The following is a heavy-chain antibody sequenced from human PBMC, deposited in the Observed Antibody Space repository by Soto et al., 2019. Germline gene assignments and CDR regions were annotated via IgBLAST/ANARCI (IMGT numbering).Heavy chain of an antibody. CDR2: ISYDGSNK. CDR1: GFTFSSYG. J-gene: IGHJ6*02. Sequence: FLRLSCAASGFTFSSYGMHWVRQAPGKGLEWVAVISYDGSNKYYADSVKGRFTISRDNSKNTLYLQMNSLRAEDTAVYYCAKDRSITIFGVVISGMDVWGQGTTVTVSS. V-gene: IGHV3-30*18. CDR3: AKDRSITIFGVVISGMDV. D-gene: IGHD3-3*01.